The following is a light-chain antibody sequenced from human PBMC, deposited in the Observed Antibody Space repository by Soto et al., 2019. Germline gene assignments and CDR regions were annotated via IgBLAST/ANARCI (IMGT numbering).Light chain of an antibody. Sequence: DIQMTQSPSTLSASVGDRVTITCRASQTINSWLAWYQQKPGQPPQLIIYWASTRESGVPERFSGSGSGTDFTLTISSLEAEDVAFYWCQQYFDVPFTFGGGTKVDIK. V-gene: IGKV1-5*03. CDR3: QQYFDVPFT. J-gene: IGKJ4*01. CDR1: QTINSW. CDR2: WAS.